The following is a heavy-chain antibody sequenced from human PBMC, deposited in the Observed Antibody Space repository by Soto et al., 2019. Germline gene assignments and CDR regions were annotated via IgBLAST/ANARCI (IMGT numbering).Heavy chain of an antibody. CDR1: GDTFNFYS. CDR3: ASSYGAGYRACDY. D-gene: IGHD3-10*01. V-gene: IGHV1-69*02. Sequence: QVQLVQSGAEVKRPGSSVKVSCKASGDTFNFYSINWVRQAPGLGLEWMGRVNPIVSMSNYAQKFQGRVTMAADKATRTAYMELSSLRSEDTAIYYCASSYGAGYRACDYWGQGALVTVSS. CDR2: VNPIVSMS. J-gene: IGHJ4*02.